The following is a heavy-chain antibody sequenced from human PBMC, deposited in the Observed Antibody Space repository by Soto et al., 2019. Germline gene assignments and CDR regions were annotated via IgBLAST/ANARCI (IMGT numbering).Heavy chain of an antibody. V-gene: IGHV3-66*01. Sequence: GGSLRLSFAASGFTVTSIYMSWVRQAPGKGLEWVSLIYTGDSTYYVDSVKGRFTISRDNSKNTLYLQMDSLRAEDTALYYCARDHARADAFDIWGQGTMVTVSS. J-gene: IGHJ3*02. CDR2: IYTGDST. CDR1: GFTVTSIY. CDR3: ARDHARADAFDI.